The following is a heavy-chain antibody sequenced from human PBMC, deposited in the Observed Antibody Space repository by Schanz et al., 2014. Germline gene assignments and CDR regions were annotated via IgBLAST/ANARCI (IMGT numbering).Heavy chain of an antibody. J-gene: IGHJ5*01. D-gene: IGHD3-10*01. Sequence: EVHLLESGGGLVEPGGSLRLSCATSGFSLDIFAVSWVRQAPGKGLEWVSSFNDGGVNKYYADSVKGRFTISRDNSKNTVHLRMNSLRAEDTAVYYCAKQHIVRGVIYLNWFDSWGQGTLXTVSS. CDR1: GFSLDIFA. V-gene: IGHV3-23*01. CDR3: AKQHIVRGVIYLNWFDS. CDR2: FNDGGVNK.